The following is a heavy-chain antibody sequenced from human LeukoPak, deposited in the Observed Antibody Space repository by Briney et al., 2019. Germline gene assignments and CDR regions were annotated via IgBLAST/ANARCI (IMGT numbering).Heavy chain of an antibody. CDR3: ARVGYDWNDAAY. CDR2: ISSYNGHT. CDR1: GFTFTSYG. D-gene: IGHD1-20*01. Sequence: ASVKVSCKTSGFTFTSYGISWVRQAPGQGLEWMGWISSYNGHTNYAQKLQGRVTMTTDTSTSTAYVEVRSLRSDDTAIYYCARVGYDWNDAAYWGKGTLVTVSS. V-gene: IGHV1-18*01. J-gene: IGHJ4*02.